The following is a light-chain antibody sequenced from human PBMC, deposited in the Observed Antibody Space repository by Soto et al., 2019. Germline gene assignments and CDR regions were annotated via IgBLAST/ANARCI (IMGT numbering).Light chain of an antibody. CDR1: QSISSSS. CDR2: GAS. Sequence: EIPLTQSPGTLSLSPGETATLSCRASQSISSSSLAWYQQKSGQAPRLLIYGASSRATGIPDRFSGSGSGTDFTLIISRLEPEDFAMYYCQQYGTSPYTFGQGTKVDIK. CDR3: QQYGTSPYT. J-gene: IGKJ2*01. V-gene: IGKV3-20*01.